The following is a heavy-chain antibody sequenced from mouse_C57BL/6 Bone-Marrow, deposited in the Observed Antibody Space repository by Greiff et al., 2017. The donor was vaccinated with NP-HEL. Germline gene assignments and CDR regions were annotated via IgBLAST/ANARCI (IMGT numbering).Heavy chain of an antibody. V-gene: IGHV1-55*01. J-gene: IGHJ2*01. CDR1: GYTFTSYW. CDR3: ARLYYDYDFHFDY. D-gene: IGHD2-4*01. CDR2: IYPGSGST. Sequence: QVQLQQPGAELVKPGASVKLSCKASGYTFTSYWMHWVKQRPGQGLEWIGDIYPGSGSTNYNEKFKSKATLTVDTSSSTAYMQLSSLTSEDSAVYYCARLYYDYDFHFDYWGQGTTLTVSS.